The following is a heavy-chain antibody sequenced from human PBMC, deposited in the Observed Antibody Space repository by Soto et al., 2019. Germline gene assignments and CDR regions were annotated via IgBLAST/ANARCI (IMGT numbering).Heavy chain of an antibody. J-gene: IGHJ4*02. Sequence: PSETLSLTCTVSGSSISSYYWSWIRQPPGKGLEWIGYIYYSGSTNYNPSLKSRVTISVDTSKNQFSLKLSSVTAADTAVYYCAREGYSYGRYYFDYWGQGTLITVPQ. CDR3: AREGYSYGRYYFDY. CDR1: GSSISSYY. D-gene: IGHD5-18*01. CDR2: IYYSGST. V-gene: IGHV4-59*01.